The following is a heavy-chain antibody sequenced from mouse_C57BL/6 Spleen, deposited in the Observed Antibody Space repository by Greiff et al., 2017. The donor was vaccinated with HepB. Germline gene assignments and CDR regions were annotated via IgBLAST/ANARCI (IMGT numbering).Heavy chain of an antibody. J-gene: IGHJ1*03. CDR3: TRIYYGNYERYFDV. CDR1: GFNIKDYY. Sequence: EVQLQQSGAELVRPGASVKLSCTASGFNIKDYYMHWVKQRPEQGLEWIGWIDPENGDTEYASKFQGKATITADTSSNTAYLQLSSLTSEDTAVYYCTRIYYGNYERYFDVWGTGTTVTVSS. V-gene: IGHV14-4*01. CDR2: IDPENGDT. D-gene: IGHD2-1*01.